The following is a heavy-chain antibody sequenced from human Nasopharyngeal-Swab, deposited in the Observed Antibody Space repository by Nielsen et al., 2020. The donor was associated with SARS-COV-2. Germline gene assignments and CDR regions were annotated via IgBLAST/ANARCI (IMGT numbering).Heavy chain of an antibody. CDR2: INPSGGST. D-gene: IGHD3-16*02. J-gene: IGHJ4*02. Sequence: ASVKVSCKASGYTFTSYYMHWVRQAPGQGLEWMGIINPSGGSTSYAQKFQGRVTMTRDTSTSTVYMELSSLRSEDTAVHYCARDSGSNYDYVWGSYRYTSGYFDYWGQGTLVTVSS. V-gene: IGHV1-46*01. CDR1: GYTFTSYY. CDR3: ARDSGSNYDYVWGSYRYTSGYFDY.